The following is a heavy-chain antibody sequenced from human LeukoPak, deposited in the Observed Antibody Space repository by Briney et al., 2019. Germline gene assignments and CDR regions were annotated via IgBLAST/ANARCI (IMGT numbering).Heavy chain of an antibody. D-gene: IGHD3-22*01. Sequence: GSLRLSCAASGFTFSSYSLNWVRQAPGKGLEWVSYISSGSGPTYYADSAKGRFTISRDNAKNSLYLQMNSLRAEDTAVYYCARDDYHDSSGKRGYWGQGTLVTVSS. CDR1: GFTFSSYS. CDR2: ISSGSGPT. V-gene: IGHV3-48*01. J-gene: IGHJ4*02. CDR3: ARDDYHDSSGKRGY.